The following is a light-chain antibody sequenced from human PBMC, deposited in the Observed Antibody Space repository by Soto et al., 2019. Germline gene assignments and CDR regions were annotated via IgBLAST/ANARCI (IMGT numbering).Light chain of an antibody. CDR1: SSDIGGYKH. CDR3: TSHAGSNNII. CDR2: EVN. V-gene: IGLV2-8*01. J-gene: IGLJ2*01. Sequence: QSALTQPASVSGSPGQSITISCTGTSSDIGGYKHVSWYQQHPGKAPKLMIYEVNKRPSGVPDRFSGSKSGNTASLTVSGLQAEDEADYYCTSHAGSNNIIFGGGTQLTV.